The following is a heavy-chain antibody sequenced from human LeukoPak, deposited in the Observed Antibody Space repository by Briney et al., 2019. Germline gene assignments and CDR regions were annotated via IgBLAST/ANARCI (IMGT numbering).Heavy chain of an antibody. J-gene: IGHJ5*02. Sequence: GGSLRLSCAASGFTFDDYAMHWVRQAPGKGLEWVSGISWNSGSIGYADSVKGRFTISRDNAKNSLYLQMSSLRAEDTALYYCARAYTLNWFDPWGQGTLVTVSS. V-gene: IGHV3-9*01. D-gene: IGHD2-2*02. CDR1: GFTFDDYA. CDR2: ISWNSGSI. CDR3: ARAYTLNWFDP.